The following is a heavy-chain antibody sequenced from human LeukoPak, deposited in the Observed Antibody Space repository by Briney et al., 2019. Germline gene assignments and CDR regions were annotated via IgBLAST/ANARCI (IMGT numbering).Heavy chain of an antibody. CDR2: IYYSGST. Sequence: PSETLSLTCTVSGGSVSHYCWSWIRQPPGKGLEWIGSIYYSGSTYYNPSLKSRVTISVDTSKNQFSLKLSSVTAADTAVYYCARAGGCSGGSCYLPRSYYYYYMDVWGKGTTVTVSS. CDR3: ARAGGCSGGSCYLPRSYYYYYMDV. D-gene: IGHD2-15*01. J-gene: IGHJ6*03. CDR1: GGSVSHYC. V-gene: IGHV4-59*02.